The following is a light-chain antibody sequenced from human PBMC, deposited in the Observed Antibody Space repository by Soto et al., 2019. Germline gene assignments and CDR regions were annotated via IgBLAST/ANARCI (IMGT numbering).Light chain of an antibody. CDR1: QSISSSF. Sequence: EIVLTQSPGILSLSPGERASLSCGASQSISSSFLAWYQQKPGQAPRLLIYGASTRATGIPDRFSGSGSGTDFTLTISRLEPEDFAVYYCQQRSNWPPFTFGQGTRLEIK. CDR2: GAS. CDR3: QQRSNWPPFT. V-gene: IGKV3D-20*02. J-gene: IGKJ5*01.